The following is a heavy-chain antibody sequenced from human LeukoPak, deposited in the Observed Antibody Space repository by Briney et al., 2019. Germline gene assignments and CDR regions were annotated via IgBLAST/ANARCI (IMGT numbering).Heavy chain of an antibody. Sequence: TSETLSLTYTVSGGSLSSYYWTWIRQPAGKGLEWIGRIYTSGITTYNPSLKSRVTISLDMSKNQISLNLNSVTAADTAVYYCARGLWDNGDRFEYWGPGTLVTVSS. CDR3: ARGLWDNGDRFEY. CDR2: IYTSGIT. V-gene: IGHV4-4*07. D-gene: IGHD4-17*01. J-gene: IGHJ4*02. CDR1: GGSLSSYY.